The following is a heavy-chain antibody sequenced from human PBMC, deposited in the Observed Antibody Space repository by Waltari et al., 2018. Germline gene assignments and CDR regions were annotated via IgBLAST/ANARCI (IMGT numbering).Heavy chain of an antibody. D-gene: IGHD6-13*01. CDR2: INHSGST. CDR3: ARAVPSSSPNGGGWFDP. J-gene: IGHJ5*02. Sequence: QVQLQQWGAGLLKPSETLSLTCAVYGGSFSGYYWSWIRQPPGKGLEWIGEINHSGSTNTNPPPRSRVTISVETAKNQFSLKLSSVTAADTAVYYCARAVPSSSPNGGGWFDPWGQGTLVTVSS. CDR1: GGSFSGYY. V-gene: IGHV4-34*01.